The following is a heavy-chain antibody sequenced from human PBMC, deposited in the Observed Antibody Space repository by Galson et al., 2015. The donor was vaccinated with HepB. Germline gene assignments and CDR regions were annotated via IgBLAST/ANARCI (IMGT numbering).Heavy chain of an antibody. CDR2: ISSGGTTS. Sequence: SLRLSCAASGFSFSSYAMNWVRQAPGRGLKWVSGISSGGTTSYYADSVKGRFTISRDNSKSTLYLQMNTLRAEDTAVYYCAKGYGAASSGVDNWGQGTLVTVSS. J-gene: IGHJ4*02. CDR1: GFSFSSYA. CDR3: AKGYGAASSGVDN. V-gene: IGHV3-23*01. D-gene: IGHD4/OR15-4a*01.